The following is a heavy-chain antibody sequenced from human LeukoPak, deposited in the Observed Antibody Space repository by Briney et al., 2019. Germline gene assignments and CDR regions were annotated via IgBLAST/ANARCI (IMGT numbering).Heavy chain of an antibody. J-gene: IGHJ4*02. V-gene: IGHV4-59*01. Sequence: SETLSLTCTVSGGSISSYYWSWIRQLPGKGLEWIGYMYYSGTINYNPSLKSRVTISVDTSKNQFSLKLSSVTAADTAMYYCARAWATDYFDYWGQGTLVTVSS. CDR3: ARAWATDYFDY. CDR2: MYYSGTI. CDR1: GGSISSYY.